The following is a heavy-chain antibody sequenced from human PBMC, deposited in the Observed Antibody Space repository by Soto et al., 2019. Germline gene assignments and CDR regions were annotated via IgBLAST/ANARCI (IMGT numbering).Heavy chain of an antibody. J-gene: IGHJ6*02. CDR2: ISGSGGST. CDR1: GFTFSSYA. D-gene: IGHD3-16*02. CDR3: AKDWTYYDYVWGSYRPGGMDV. V-gene: IGHV3-23*01. Sequence: GGSLRLSCAASGFTFSSYAMSWVRQAPGKGLEWVSAISGSGGSTYYADSVKGRFTISRDNSKNTLYLQMNSLRAEDTAVYYCAKDWTYYDYVWGSYRPGGMDVWGQGTTVTVSS.